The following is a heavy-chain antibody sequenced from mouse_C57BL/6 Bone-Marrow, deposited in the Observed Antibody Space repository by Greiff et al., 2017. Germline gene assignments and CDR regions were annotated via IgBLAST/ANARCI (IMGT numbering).Heavy chain of an antibody. Sequence: EVQLVESGGGLVQPGESLKLSCESNEYEFPSHDMSWVRKTPEKRLELVAAINSDGGSTYYPDNMEGRFIISREHTKKTLYLQMSSLRSEDTALYYCARHGRDEAMDYWGQGTAVTVSS. CDR3: ARHGRDEAMDY. J-gene: IGHJ4*01. D-gene: IGHD3-3*01. V-gene: IGHV5-2*01. CDR1: EYEFPSHD. CDR2: INSDGGST.